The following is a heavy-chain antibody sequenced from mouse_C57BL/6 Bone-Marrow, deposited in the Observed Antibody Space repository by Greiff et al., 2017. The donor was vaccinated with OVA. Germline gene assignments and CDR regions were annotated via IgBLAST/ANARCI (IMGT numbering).Heavy chain of an antibody. CDR2: ISSGGSYT. J-gene: IGHJ2*01. Sequence: EVQRVESGGDLVKPGGSLKLSCAASGFTFSSYGMSWVRQTPDKRLEWVATISSGGSYTSYPDSVKGRFTISRDNAKNTLYLQMSSLKSEDTAMYYCARQKDGTAQDYFDYWGQGTTLTVSS. D-gene: IGHD2-1*01. V-gene: IGHV5-6*01. CDR1: GFTFSSYG. CDR3: ARQKDGTAQDYFDY.